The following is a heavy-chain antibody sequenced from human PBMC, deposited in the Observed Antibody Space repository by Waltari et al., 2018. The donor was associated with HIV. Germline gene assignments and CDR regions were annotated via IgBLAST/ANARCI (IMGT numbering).Heavy chain of an antibody. V-gene: IGHV3-23*01. Sequence: EVQLLESGGDLVQPWGSLRLSCAASGFTFSTYAMAWVRQAPLKGVEWFSTLRGRDGSTEYADSLKGRFSISRDTSKNTLYLQMNSLRVEDTALYYCVKTLDGDNSFFGHWGQGAPVTVSS. CDR1: GFTFSTYA. D-gene: IGHD1-1*01. CDR2: LRGRDGST. J-gene: IGHJ4*02. CDR3: VKTLDGDNSFFGH.